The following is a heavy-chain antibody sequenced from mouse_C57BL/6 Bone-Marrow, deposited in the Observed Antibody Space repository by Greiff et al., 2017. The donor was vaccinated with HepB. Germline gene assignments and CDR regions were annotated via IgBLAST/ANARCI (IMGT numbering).Heavy chain of an antibody. CDR3: ARQGWDRSIDY. CDR2: IYPRDGST. V-gene: IGHV1-78*01. Sequence: VQVVESDAELVKPGASVKISCKVSGYTFTDHTIHWMKQRPEQGLEWIGYIYPRDGSTKYNEKFKGKATLTADKSSSTAYMQLNSLTSEDYAVYICARQGWDRSIDYWGQGTTLTVSS. D-gene: IGHD3-3*01. J-gene: IGHJ2*01. CDR1: GYTFTDHT.